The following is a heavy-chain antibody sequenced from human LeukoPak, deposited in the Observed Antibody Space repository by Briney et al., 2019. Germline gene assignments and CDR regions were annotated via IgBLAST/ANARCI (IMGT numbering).Heavy chain of an antibody. CDR3: ARSPGWYPTRGAFDI. J-gene: IGHJ3*02. CDR2: IYHSGST. D-gene: IGHD6-19*01. V-gene: IGHV4-38-2*02. CDR1: GYSISSGYY. Sequence: SETLSLTCTVSGYSISSGYYWGWIRPPPGKGLEWIGSIYHSGSTYYNPSLKSRVTISVDTSKNQFSLKLSSVTAADTAVYYCARSPGWYPTRGAFDIWGQGTMVTVSS.